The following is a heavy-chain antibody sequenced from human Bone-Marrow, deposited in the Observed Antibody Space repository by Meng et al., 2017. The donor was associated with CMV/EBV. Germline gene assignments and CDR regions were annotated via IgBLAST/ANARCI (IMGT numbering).Heavy chain of an antibody. D-gene: IGHD2-15*01. J-gene: IGHJ4*02. Sequence: GESLKISCAASGFTVSSNYRSWVRQAPGKGLEWVSTFSGGLDTTYYADSVRGRFTISRDNSKNTLSLQMNSLRAEDTAIYYCAKAVLATCSGVFCYHFDYWGQGTLVTVSS. CDR2: FSGGLDTT. CDR1: GFTVSSNY. V-gene: IGHV3-23*01. CDR3: AKAVLATCSGVFCYHFDY.